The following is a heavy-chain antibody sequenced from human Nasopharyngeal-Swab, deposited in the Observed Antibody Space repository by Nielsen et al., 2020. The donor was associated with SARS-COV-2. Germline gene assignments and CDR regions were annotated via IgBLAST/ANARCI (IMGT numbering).Heavy chain of an antibody. CDR1: GFTFSSYS. CDR2: ISSSSSTI. D-gene: IGHD2-2*01. CDR3: ARVYCSSTSCYYAMDV. Sequence: GGSLRPSCAASGFTFSSYSMNWVRQAPGKGLEWVSYISSSSSTIYYADSVKGRFTISRDNAKNSLYLQMNSLRAEDTAVYYCARVYCSSTSCYYAMDVWGQGTTVTVSS. V-gene: IGHV3-48*04. J-gene: IGHJ6*02.